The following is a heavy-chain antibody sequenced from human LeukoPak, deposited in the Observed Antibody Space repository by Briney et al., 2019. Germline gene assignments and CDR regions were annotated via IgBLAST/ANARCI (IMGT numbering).Heavy chain of an antibody. CDR2: IIPIFGTA. D-gene: IGHD3-10*01. V-gene: IGHV1-69*13. CDR1: GGTFSSYA. CDR3: ARLWRNYGSGSYYQHDY. J-gene: IGHJ4*02. Sequence: SVKVSCKASGGTFSSYAISWVRQAPGQGLEWMGGIIPIFGTANYAQKFQGRVTISADESTSTAYMELSSLRSEDTAVYYCARLWRNYGSGSYYQHDYWGQGTLVTVSS.